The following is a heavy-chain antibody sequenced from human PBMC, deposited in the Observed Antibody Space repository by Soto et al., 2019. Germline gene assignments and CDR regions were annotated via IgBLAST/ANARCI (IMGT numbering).Heavy chain of an antibody. CDR3: ERGYSSSWYWFDP. V-gene: IGHV4-31*03. J-gene: IGHJ5*02. CDR1: GGSISSGGYY. Sequence: SETLSLPCTVSGGSISSGGYYCSWIRQHPGKGLEWIGYIYYSGSTYYNPSLKSRVTISVDTSKNQFSLKLSSVTAADTAVYYCERGYSSSWYWFDPWGQGTLVTVSS. CDR2: IYYSGST. D-gene: IGHD6-13*01.